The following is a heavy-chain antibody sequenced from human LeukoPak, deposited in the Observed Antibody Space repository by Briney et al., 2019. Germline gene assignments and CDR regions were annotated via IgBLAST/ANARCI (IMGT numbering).Heavy chain of an antibody. D-gene: IGHD6-19*01. CDR2: IYYSGST. V-gene: IGHV4-59*01. CDR3: ARDSGPRFDY. J-gene: IGHJ4*02. CDR1: GGSISSYY. Sequence: PSETLSLTCTVSGGSISSYYWSWIRQPPGKGLEWSGYIYYSGSTTYNPSLKSRVTISVDTSKNQFSLKVSSVTAADTAVYYCARDSGPRFDYWGQGTLVTVSS.